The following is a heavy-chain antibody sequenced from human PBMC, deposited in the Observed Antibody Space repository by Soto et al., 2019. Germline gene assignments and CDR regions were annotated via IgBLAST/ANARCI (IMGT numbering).Heavy chain of an antibody. J-gene: IGHJ3*02. CDR1: GFICSSYD. V-gene: IGHV3-23*01. Sequence: DVQMLESGGGLAQPGGSLRLSCAVSGFICSSYDMSWVRQAPGKGREWVSTILVGGSTHYEDAVKGRLTISRDTSKNTVYLQMHSLPVGDTAVYYCAKATETSGGAFEIYGQGTMVNVSS. CDR3: AKATETSGGAFEI. CDR2: ILVGGST. D-gene: IGHD1-1*01.